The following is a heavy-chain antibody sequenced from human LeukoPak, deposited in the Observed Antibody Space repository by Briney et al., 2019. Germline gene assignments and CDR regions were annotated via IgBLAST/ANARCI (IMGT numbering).Heavy chain of an antibody. CDR1: GFTFNDFA. D-gene: IGHD3-10*01. V-gene: IGHV3-30-3*01. CDR2: VSNDGSNK. J-gene: IGHJ4*02. CDR3: ARDMGIWFGDFDY. Sequence: PGGSLRLSCAASGFTFNDFALHWVRQAPGKGLEWVAVVSNDGSNKYYADSVKGRFTISRDNSKNTLYLQMNSLRAEDTAVYYCARDMGIWFGDFDYWGQGTLVTVSS.